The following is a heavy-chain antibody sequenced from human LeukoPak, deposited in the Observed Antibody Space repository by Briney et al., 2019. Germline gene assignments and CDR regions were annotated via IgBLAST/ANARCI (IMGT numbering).Heavy chain of an antibody. D-gene: IGHD1-26*01. CDR3: ARSVGATTGPFDI. Sequence: SQTLSLTCAISGDSVSSNSAAWSWIRRSPSRGLEWLGRTYYRSKWYYDYAVSVKSRITINPDTSKDQFSLQLNSVTPEDTAVYYCARSVGATTGPFDIWGQGTMVTVSS. J-gene: IGHJ3*02. V-gene: IGHV6-1*01. CDR2: TYYRSKWYY. CDR1: GDSVSSNSAA.